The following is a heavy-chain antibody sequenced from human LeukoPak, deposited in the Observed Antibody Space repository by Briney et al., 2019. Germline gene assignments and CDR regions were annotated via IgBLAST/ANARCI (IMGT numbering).Heavy chain of an antibody. CDR3: ARQIASAGTAGFDF. CDR1: GGSISSYY. Sequence: SETLSPTCTVSGGSISSYYWSWIRQPAGKGLEWIGRIYSTGSTNYNPSLKSRVTMSVDTSKDQFSLRLRSVTAADTAVYYCARQIASAGTAGFDFWGQGALVTVSS. CDR2: IYSTGST. V-gene: IGHV4-4*07. D-gene: IGHD6-13*01. J-gene: IGHJ4*02.